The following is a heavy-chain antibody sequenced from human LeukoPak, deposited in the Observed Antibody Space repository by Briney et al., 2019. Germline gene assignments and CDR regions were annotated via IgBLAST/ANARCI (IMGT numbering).Heavy chain of an antibody. CDR2: IYHSGST. D-gene: IGHD5-18*01. J-gene: IGHJ4*02. CDR3: ASPGYSYGWNY. Sequence: MSSETLSLTCTVSGGSISSGGYYWSWIRQPPGKGLEWIGYIYHSGSTYYNPSLKSRVTISVDKSKNQFSLKLSSVTAADTAVYYCASPGYSYGWNYWGQGTLVTVSS. CDR1: GGSISSGGYY. V-gene: IGHV4-30-2*01.